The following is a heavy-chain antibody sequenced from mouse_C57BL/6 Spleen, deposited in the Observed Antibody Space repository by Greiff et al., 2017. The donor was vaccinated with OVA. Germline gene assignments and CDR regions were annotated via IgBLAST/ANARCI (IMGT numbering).Heavy chain of an antibody. J-gene: IGHJ3*01. CDR1: GFNIKDYY. V-gene: IGHV14-1*01. CDR3: STPHPLWFAY. D-gene: IGHD6-1*01. CDR2: IDPEDGDT. Sequence: EVQLQQSGAELVRPGASVKLSCTASGFNIKDYYMHWVKQRPEQGLEWIGRIDPEDGDTEYAPKFQGQATMTADTSSNTACLKLSSLTAEDTSVYYCSTPHPLWFAYWGQGTLVTVSA.